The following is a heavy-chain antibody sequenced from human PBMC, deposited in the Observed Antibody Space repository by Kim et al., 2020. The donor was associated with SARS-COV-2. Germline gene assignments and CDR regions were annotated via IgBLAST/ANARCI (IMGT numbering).Heavy chain of an antibody. CDR3: ARVGYDYVWVSYRDSYYYYGMDV. Sequence: GGSLRLSCAASGFTFSDYYMSWIRQAPGKGLEWVSYISSSSSYTNYADSVKGRFTISRDNAKNSLYLQMNSLRAEDTAVYYCARVGYDYVWVSYRDSYYYYGMDVWGQGTTITVSS. CDR2: ISSSSSYT. CDR1: GFTFSDYY. J-gene: IGHJ6*02. D-gene: IGHD3-16*02. V-gene: IGHV3-11*05.